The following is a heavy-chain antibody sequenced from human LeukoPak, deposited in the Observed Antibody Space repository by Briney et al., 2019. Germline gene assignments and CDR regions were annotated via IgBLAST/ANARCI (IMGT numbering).Heavy chain of an antibody. CDR3: ANYGSGRY. J-gene: IGHJ4*02. CDR1: GGSFSGCS. V-gene: IGHV4-34*01. CDR2: IDRSGST. D-gene: IGHD3-10*01. Sequence: MPSQTLSLTCAVYGGSFSGCSWTWIRQPPGKGLEWIGEIDRSGSTNYNPSLKSRLTISVDTSKNQFPLKLSSVTAEDTAVYYCANYGSGRYWGQGTLVTVSS.